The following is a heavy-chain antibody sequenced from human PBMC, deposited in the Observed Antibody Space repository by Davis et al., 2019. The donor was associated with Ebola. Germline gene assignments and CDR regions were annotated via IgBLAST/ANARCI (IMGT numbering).Heavy chain of an antibody. J-gene: IGHJ4*02. CDR2: IIPVFGTP. V-gene: IGHV1-69*13. CDR1: GGTFSNYG. Sequence: SVKVSCKASGGTFSNYGISWVRQAHGQGLDWMGGIIPVFGTPKYAQKFQGRVTITADESTSTAYMELSSLRSEDTAMYYCARDRYSDGSGYFFEQSHWGQGTLVTVSS. CDR3: ARDRYSDGSGYFFEQSH. D-gene: IGHD3-22*01.